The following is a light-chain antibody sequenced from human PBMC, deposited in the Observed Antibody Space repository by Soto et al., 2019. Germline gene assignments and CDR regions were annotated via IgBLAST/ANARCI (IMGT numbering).Light chain of an antibody. CDR2: AAS. CDR1: QSISSY. Sequence: DIQMTQSPSSLSASVGDRVTIICRASQSISSYLNWYQQKPGKAPKLLIYAASSLQSGVPSRFSGSGSGTDFTLTISSLQPEDFATYYCQQSYSTLFGQGTRLEI. V-gene: IGKV1-39*01. CDR3: QQSYSTL. J-gene: IGKJ5*01.